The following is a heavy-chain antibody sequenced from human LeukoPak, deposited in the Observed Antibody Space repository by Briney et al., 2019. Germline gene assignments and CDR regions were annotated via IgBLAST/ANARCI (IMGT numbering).Heavy chain of an antibody. Sequence: SVKVSCKASGGTFSSYAISWVRQARGQGLEWMGGIIPIFGTANYAQKFQGRVTITADESTSTAYMELSSLRSEGTAVYYCARGEPSCSSASCYFFYFDYWGQGTLVTVSP. CDR2: IIPIFGTA. CDR1: GGTFSSYA. J-gene: IGHJ4*02. D-gene: IGHD2-2*01. CDR3: ARGEPSCSSASCYFFYFDY. V-gene: IGHV1-69*13.